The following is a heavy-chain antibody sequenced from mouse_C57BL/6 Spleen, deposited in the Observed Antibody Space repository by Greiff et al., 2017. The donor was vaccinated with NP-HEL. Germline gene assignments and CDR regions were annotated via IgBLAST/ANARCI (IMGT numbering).Heavy chain of an antibody. CDR3: ARWRVSMVTFDY. D-gene: IGHD2-2*01. CDR2: IYPGDGDT. J-gene: IGHJ2*01. CDR1: GYAFSSSW. V-gene: IGHV1-82*01. Sequence: VKLQESGPELVKPGASVKISCKASGYAFSSSWMNWVKQRPGKGLEWIGRIYPGDGDTNYNGKFKGKATLTADKSSSTAYMQLSSLTSEDSAVYFCARWRVSMVTFDYWGQGTTLTVSS.